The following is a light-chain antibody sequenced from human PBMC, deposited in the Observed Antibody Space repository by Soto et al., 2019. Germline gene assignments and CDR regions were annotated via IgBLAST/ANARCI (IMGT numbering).Light chain of an antibody. J-gene: IGKJ4*01. Sequence: DVQMTQSPSAMSAPLGDRVTLTCRASQGISNSLAWFQQKPGRVPKRLIYGASTLQSWAPSRFSGSASGAAFTLTISSLQPEDFATYYCLQYNSYPFTFGGGTKV. V-gene: IGKV1-17*03. CDR3: LQYNSYPFT. CDR2: GAS. CDR1: QGISNS.